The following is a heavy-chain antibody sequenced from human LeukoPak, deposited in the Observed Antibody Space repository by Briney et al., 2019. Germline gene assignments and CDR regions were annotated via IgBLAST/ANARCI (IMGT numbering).Heavy chain of an antibody. V-gene: IGHV4-34*01. Sequence: KPSETLSLTCAVSGGSFSGYYWSWIRQPPGKGLEWIGEINHSGSTNYNPSLKSRVTISVDTSKNQFSLKLSSVTAADTAVYYCARDEGCSSTSCYRGVGYWGQGTLVTVSS. CDR3: ARDEGCSSTSCYRGVGY. J-gene: IGHJ4*02. CDR1: GGSFSGYY. CDR2: INHSGST. D-gene: IGHD2-2*01.